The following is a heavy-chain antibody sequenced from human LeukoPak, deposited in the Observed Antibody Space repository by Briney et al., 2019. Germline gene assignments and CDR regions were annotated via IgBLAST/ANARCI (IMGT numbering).Heavy chain of an antibody. CDR3: GRSRAGAIDY. Sequence: PGGSLRLSCAASGFTLSDHYMDWVRQAPGKGLEWVGRTRSKANSYSTEYAASVKGRFTISRDESKNSLYLQMNSLKTEDTAVYYCGRSRAGAIDYWGQGTLVTVSS. D-gene: IGHD1-26*01. J-gene: IGHJ4*02. V-gene: IGHV3-72*01. CDR1: GFTLSDHY. CDR2: TRSKANSYST.